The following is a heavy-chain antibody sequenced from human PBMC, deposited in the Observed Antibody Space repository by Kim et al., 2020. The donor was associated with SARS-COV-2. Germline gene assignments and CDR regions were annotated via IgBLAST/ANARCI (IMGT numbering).Heavy chain of an antibody. CDR1: GGTFSSYA. V-gene: IGHV1-69*13. CDR3: ARDGGLVIPPSFDY. Sequence: SVKVSCKASGGTFSSYAISWVRQAPGQGLEWMGGIIPIFGTANYAQKFQGRVTITADESTSTAYMELSSLRSEDTAVYYCARDGGLVIPPSFDYWGQGTLVTVSS. CDR2: IIPIFGTA. D-gene: IGHD3-9*01. J-gene: IGHJ4*02.